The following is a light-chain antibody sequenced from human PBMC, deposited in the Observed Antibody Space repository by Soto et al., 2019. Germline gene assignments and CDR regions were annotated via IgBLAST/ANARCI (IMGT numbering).Light chain of an antibody. Sequence: QSVLTQPPSASGTPGLRVTISCSGSSSNIGGNFVFWYQQLPGTAPKLLIYRNNQRPSWVPARFSGAKSGTSASLAISVLRSEDEADYYCAAWDYSLSGVVFGGGTKLTVL. CDR2: RNN. J-gene: IGLJ2*01. CDR3: AAWDYSLSGVV. V-gene: IGLV1-47*01. CDR1: SSNIGGNF.